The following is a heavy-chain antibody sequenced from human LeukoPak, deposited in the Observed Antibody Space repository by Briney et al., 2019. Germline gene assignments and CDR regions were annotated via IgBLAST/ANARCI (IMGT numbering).Heavy chain of an antibody. CDR1: GYTFSNYV. CDR2: INTGNGDT. Sequence: GASVKVSCKASGYTFSNYVIHWVRQAPGHRLEWMGRINTGNGDTKYSQKFQGRVTMTRDTSISTAYMELSRLRSDDTAVYYCARENLSGDLDYWGQGTLVTVSS. V-gene: IGHV1-3*04. J-gene: IGHJ4*02. D-gene: IGHD7-27*01. CDR3: ARENLSGDLDY.